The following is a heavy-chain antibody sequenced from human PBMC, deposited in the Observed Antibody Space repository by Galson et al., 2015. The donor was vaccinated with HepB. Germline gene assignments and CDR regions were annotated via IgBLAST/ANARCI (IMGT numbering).Heavy chain of an antibody. V-gene: IGHV5-10-1*01. CDR2: IDPSDSYT. D-gene: IGHD5-18*01. J-gene: IGHJ4*02. Sequence: QSGAEVKKPGESLRISCKGSGYSFTSYWINWVRQMPGKGLELKGRIDPSDSYTKYSPSFQGHVTISADKSINTAYLQWSSLKASDTAMYYCARSPKYNYGQTLGYWGQGTLVTVSS. CDR1: GYSFTSYW. CDR3: ARSPKYNYGQTLGY.